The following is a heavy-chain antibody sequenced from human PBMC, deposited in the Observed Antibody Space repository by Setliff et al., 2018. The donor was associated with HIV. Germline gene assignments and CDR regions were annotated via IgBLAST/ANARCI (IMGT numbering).Heavy chain of an antibody. V-gene: IGHV7-4-1*02. J-gene: IGHJ6*03. D-gene: IGHD2-15*01. CDR3: AREVVVAGVHYYNMDG. Sequence: ASVKVSCKASGYTFTTYAMNWVRQAPGQGLEWMGWINTNTGNPTYAQGFTGRFVFSLDTSVSTAYLQISSLKAEDTAVYYCAREVVVAGVHYYNMDGWGKGTTVTVSS. CDR1: GYTFTTYA. CDR2: INTNTGNP.